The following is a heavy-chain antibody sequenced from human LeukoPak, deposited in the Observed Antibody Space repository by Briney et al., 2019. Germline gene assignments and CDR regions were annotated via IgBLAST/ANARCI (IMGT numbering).Heavy chain of an antibody. J-gene: IGHJ4*02. V-gene: IGHV3-7*01. Sequence: PGGSLRLSCAASEFTFGSYWMSWVRQAPGKGLEWVANIKQDGSEKYYVDSVKGRFTVSRDNAKQSLYLQMNSLRAEDTAVYYCARIYYDTSGDDWGQGTLVTVSS. CDR2: IKQDGSEK. CDR1: EFTFGSYW. CDR3: ARIYYDTSGDD. D-gene: IGHD3-22*01.